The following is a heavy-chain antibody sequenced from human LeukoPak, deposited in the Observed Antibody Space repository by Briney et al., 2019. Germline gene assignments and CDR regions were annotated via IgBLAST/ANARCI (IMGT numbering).Heavy chain of an antibody. CDR2: ISSSSSTI. D-gene: IGHD3-22*01. CDR3: ARDRGYYDSSGYSDY. J-gene: IGHJ4*02. CDR1: GFTFSSYS. V-gene: IGHV3-48*04. Sequence: PRGSLRLSCAASGFTFSSYSMNWVRQAPGKGLEWVSYISSSSSTIYYADSVKGRFTISRDNAKNSLYLQMNSLRAEDTAVYYCARDRGYYDSSGYSDYWGQGTLVTVSS.